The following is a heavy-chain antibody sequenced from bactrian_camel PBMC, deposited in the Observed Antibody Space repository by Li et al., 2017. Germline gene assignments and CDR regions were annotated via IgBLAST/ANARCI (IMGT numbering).Heavy chain of an antibody. J-gene: IGHJ6*01. D-gene: IGHD7*01. V-gene: IGHV3S55*01. Sequence: HVQLVESGGGSVQAGGSLRLSCAARGYTYDTYCMGWFRRPPGKEREGIAVIDSDGDTAYAESLKDRFTFSVDNAKNTLYLQMNSLEPEDTAMYVCAADLKSGFYGISRWYLQDLWGYWGQGTQVTVS. CDR3: AADLKSGFYGISRWYLQDLWGY. CDR2: IDSDGDT. CDR1: GYTYDTYC.